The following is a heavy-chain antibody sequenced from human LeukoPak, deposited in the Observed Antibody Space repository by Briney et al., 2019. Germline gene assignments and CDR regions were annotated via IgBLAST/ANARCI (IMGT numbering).Heavy chain of an antibody. V-gene: IGHV4-38-2*01. CDR1: GYSISSGYY. CDR2: IYHSGST. D-gene: IGHD2-2*02. J-gene: IGHJ4*02. Sequence: LSETLSLTCAVSGYSISSGYYWGWIRQPPGKGLEWIGGIYHSGSTYYNPSLKSRVTISVDTSKNQFSLKLSSVTAADTAVYYCVRVEYCSSPNCYIGGYYWGQGTLVTVSS. CDR3: VRVEYCSSPNCYIGGYY.